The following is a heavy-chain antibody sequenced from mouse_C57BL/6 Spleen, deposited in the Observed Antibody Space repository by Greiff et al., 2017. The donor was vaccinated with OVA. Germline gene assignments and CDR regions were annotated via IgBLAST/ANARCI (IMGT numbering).Heavy chain of an antibody. CDR1: GFTFSSYA. Sequence: EVQVVESGGGLVKPGGSLKLSCAASGFTFSSYAMSWVRQTPEKRLEWVATISDGGSYTYYPDNVKGRFTISRDNAKNNLYLQMSHLKSEDTAMYYCAREMVTTDYYAMDYWGQGTSVTVSS. CDR2: ISDGGSYT. J-gene: IGHJ4*01. D-gene: IGHD2-2*01. CDR3: AREMVTTDYYAMDY. V-gene: IGHV5-4*01.